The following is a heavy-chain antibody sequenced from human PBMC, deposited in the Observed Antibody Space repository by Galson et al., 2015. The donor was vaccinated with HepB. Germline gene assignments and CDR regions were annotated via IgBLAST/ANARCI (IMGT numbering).Heavy chain of an antibody. CDR2: ISAGSTTI. J-gene: IGHJ6*02. V-gene: IGHV3-48*01. Sequence: LRLSCAASGVTIPSYSMDWVRKAPGKGLEWLAYISAGSTTIYYADSVKGRFTISRDNAQNFLYLHMNSLRGEDTAVYYCARNPSSYDYYNMDVWGHGTTVTVSS. CDR1: GVTIPSYS. CDR3: ARNPSSYDYYNMDV.